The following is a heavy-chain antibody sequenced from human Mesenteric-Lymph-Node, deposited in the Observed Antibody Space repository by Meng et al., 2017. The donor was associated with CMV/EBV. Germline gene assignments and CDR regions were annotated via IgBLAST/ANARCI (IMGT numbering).Heavy chain of an antibody. D-gene: IGHD3-22*01. CDR2: ISYDGSNK. J-gene: IGHJ3*02. CDR1: GFTFSSYA. V-gene: IGHV3-30*04. CDR3: ARVARPITMIVVHTDTNSDAFDI. Sequence: GGSLRLSCAASGFTFSSYAMHWVRQAPGKGLEWVAVISYDGSNKYYADSVKGRFTISRDNSKNTLYLQMNSLRAEDTAVYYCARVARPITMIVVHTDTNSDAFDIWGQGTMVTVSS.